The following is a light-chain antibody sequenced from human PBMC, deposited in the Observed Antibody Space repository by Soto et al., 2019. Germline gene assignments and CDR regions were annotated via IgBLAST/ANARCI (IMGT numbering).Light chain of an antibody. V-gene: IGKV3-15*01. J-gene: IGKJ1*01. CDR1: QSVSTK. CDR3: QQHDLGWT. CDR2: GPS. Sequence: EMVMTQSPATLSVSLGERATLSCRASQSVSTKLVWYQQKPGQAPRLLIYGPSTRATGIPARFSGSGSGTEFTLTISSLQSEDFAVYYCQQHDLGWTLGQGTKVEIK.